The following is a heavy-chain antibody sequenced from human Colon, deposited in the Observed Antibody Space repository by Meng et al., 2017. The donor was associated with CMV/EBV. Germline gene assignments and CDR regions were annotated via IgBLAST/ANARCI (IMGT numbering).Heavy chain of an antibody. CDR2: INPNGGGT. D-gene: IGHD5-12*01. CDR1: GSTFSGHF. CDR3: ARDGGHSAYDFEDFDS. Sequence: SGSTFSGHFIHWVRQAPGQGLEWMGWINPNGGGTNSMQKSQGRVIMTSDTSGSTVYLEINSLTSADTAVYFCARDGGHSAYDFEDFDSWGQGTLVTVSS. V-gene: IGHV1-2*02. J-gene: IGHJ4*02.